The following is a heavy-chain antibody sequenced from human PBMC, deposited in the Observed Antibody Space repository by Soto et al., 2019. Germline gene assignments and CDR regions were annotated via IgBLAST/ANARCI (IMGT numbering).Heavy chain of an antibody. J-gene: IGHJ5*02. V-gene: IGHV1-69*13. D-gene: IGHD3-16*01. Sequence: ASVKVSCKASGGTFSSYAISWVRQAPGQGLEWMGGIIPIFGTANYAQKFQGRVTITADESTSTAYMELSSLRSEDTAVYYCARGLRGPITFDTWGQGTLVTVSS. CDR3: ARGLRGPITFDT. CDR2: IIPIFGTA. CDR1: GGTFSSYA.